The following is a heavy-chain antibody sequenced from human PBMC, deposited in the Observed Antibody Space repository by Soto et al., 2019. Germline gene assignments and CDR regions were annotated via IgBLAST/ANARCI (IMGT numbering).Heavy chain of an antibody. V-gene: IGHV3-30*18. J-gene: IGHJ6*03. CDR1: GFTFITYG. CDR3: TKEVGQYSGYDLGAYYYYMDV. Sequence: QVQLVESGRGVVQPGRSLRLSCAASGFTFITYGMHWVRQAPGKGLEWVAVISYDGSNKYYADSVKGRFTISRDNSKNTLYLQMNSRRAEDTAVYYCTKEVGQYSGYDLGAYYYYMDVWGKGTTVTVSS. D-gene: IGHD5-12*01. CDR2: ISYDGSNK.